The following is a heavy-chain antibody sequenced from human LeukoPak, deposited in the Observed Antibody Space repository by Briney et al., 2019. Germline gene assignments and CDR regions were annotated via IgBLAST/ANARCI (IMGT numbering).Heavy chain of an antibody. CDR1: GYTFTSYG. Sequence: GASVKVSCKASGYTFTSYGISWVRQAPGQGLEWMGWISAYNGNTNYAQKLQGRVTMTTDTSTSTAYMELRSLRSDDTAVYYCARSADAPRFSGSYYLDYWGQGTLVTVSS. V-gene: IGHV1-18*01. J-gene: IGHJ4*02. CDR2: ISAYNGNT. D-gene: IGHD1-26*01. CDR3: ARSADAPRFSGSYYLDY.